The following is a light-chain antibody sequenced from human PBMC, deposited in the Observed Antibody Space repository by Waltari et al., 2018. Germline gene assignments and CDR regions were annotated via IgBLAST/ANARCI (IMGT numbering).Light chain of an antibody. CDR1: SGLRTYA. J-gene: IGLJ2*01. CDR2: VNSDGTH. Sequence: QLVLTQSPSAPASVGASVRLTCTLSSGLRTYAIAWHQHQPEKGPRSLMKVNSDGTHNKGDGFPDRFSGSSSGTERYLTISSLQPEDEADYYCQTWGLGYVIFGGGTKLTVL. CDR3: QTWGLGYVI. V-gene: IGLV4-69*01.